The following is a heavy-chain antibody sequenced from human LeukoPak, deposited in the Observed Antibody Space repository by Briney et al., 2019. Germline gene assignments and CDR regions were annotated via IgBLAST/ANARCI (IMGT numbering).Heavy chain of an antibody. J-gene: IGHJ3*02. CDR3: ARRGSMGGSFVGAFDI. Sequence: PSETLSLTCTVSGDSFSRNTYSWGWIRQPPGKGLEWIGSIYYTGRTFYNPSLKSRVTISVDTSKNQFSLKLSSVTAADTAVYYCARRGSMGGSFVGAFDIWGEGTMVTVSS. V-gene: IGHV4-39*01. CDR2: IYYTGRT. D-gene: IGHD1-26*01. CDR1: GDSFSRNTYS.